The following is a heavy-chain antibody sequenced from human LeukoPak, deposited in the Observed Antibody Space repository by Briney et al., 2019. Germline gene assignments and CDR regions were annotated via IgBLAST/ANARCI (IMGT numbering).Heavy chain of an antibody. CDR1: EFTFSSNG. Sequence: GGSLRLSCAASEFTFSSNGMHWVRQAPGKGLEWVAVISYDGSNKYYADSVKGRFTISRDNSKNTLYLQMNSLRAEDTAVYYCAKDLFYDSSGSPFQHWGQGTLVTVSS. V-gene: IGHV3-30*18. D-gene: IGHD3-22*01. CDR3: AKDLFYDSSGSPFQH. J-gene: IGHJ1*01. CDR2: ISYDGSNK.